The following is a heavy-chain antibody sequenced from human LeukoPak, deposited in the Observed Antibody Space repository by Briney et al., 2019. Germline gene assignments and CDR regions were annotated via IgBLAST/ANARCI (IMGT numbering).Heavy chain of an antibody. V-gene: IGHV3-30*18. CDR1: GFTFSSCG. CDR3: AKEVAAAYFDY. J-gene: IGHJ4*02. D-gene: IGHD6-13*01. CDR2: ISYGGSNK. Sequence: GRSLRLSCAASGFTFSSCGMHWVRQAPGKGLEGVAVISYGGSNKYYADSVKGRFTISRDNSKNTLYLQMNSLRAEDTAVYYCAKEVAAAYFDYWGQGTLVTVSS.